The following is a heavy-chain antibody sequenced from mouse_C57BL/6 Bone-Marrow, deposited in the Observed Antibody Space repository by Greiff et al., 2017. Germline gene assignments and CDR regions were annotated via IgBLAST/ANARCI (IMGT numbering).Heavy chain of an antibody. Sequence: EVMLVESGGGLVKPGGSLKLSCAASGFTFSSYAMSWVRQTPEKRLEWVATISDGGSYTYYPDNVKGRFTISRDNAKNNLYLQMSHLKSEDTAMYYCARDDYGSSYGAYWGQGTLVTVSA. V-gene: IGHV5-4*01. CDR1: GFTFSSYA. J-gene: IGHJ3*01. D-gene: IGHD1-1*01. CDR2: ISDGGSYT. CDR3: ARDDYGSSYGAY.